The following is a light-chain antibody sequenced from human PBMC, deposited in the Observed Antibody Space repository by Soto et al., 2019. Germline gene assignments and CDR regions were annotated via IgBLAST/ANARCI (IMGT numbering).Light chain of an antibody. J-gene: IGKJ1*01. CDR3: QQYGNPPQT. V-gene: IGKV3-20*01. CDR1: QTVLSSS. Sequence: EIVLTKSPGTLSLSPGEAVTLSCRASQTVLSSSVAWYQQKPGQPPRLLIDGASSRATGIPDRFSGSGSGTDFTLTISRLEPEDLGVFYCQQYGNPPQTFGQGTRVEV. CDR2: GAS.